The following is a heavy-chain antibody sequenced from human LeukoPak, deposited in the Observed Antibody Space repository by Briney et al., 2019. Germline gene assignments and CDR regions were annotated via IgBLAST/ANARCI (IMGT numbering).Heavy chain of an antibody. CDR1: NYTVTIYG. CDR2: ISAYNANA. V-gene: IGHV1-18*01. CDR3: ARLLWVGDEYFIDY. J-gene: IGHJ4*02. Sequence: ASVKVSYTPSNYTVTIYGLSWVRQAPGQGLEGMAWISAYNANANYVQKFQARVTLSTYTSTSTSSMELRSLTSDDTAMYYCARLLWVGDEYFIDYWGQGTLVTVSS. D-gene: IGHD3-10*01.